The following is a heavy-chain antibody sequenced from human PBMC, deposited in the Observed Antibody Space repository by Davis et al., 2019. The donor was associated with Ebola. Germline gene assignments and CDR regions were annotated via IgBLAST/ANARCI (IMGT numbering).Heavy chain of an antibody. CDR2: ISYDGSNK. D-gene: IGHD1-26*01. CDR1: GFTFSSYG. J-gene: IGHJ4*02. CDR3: ARYSDASYEAF. Sequence: GESLKISCAASGFTFSSYGMHWVRQAPGKGLEWVAVISYDGSNKYYADSVKGRFTISRDNSKNTLYLQMNSVTPEDTAMYYCARYSDASYEAFWGQGTQVTVSS. V-gene: IGHV3-30*03.